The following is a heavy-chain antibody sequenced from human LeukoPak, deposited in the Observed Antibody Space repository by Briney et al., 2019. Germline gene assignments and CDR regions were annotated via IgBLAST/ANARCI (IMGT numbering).Heavy chain of an antibody. V-gene: IGHV3-15*04. D-gene: IGHD1-7*01. Sequence: GGSLRLSCAASGFTFNYAWMSWVRKVPGKGLEWVGQIVSEIDGGTTDYAAPVKGRFTISRDDSKSTLYLQMNSLKIEDTAVYYCTTDEDWNYARKDVWGQGATVIVSS. CDR1: GFTFNYAW. J-gene: IGHJ6*02. CDR3: TTDEDWNYARKDV. CDR2: IVSEIDGGTT.